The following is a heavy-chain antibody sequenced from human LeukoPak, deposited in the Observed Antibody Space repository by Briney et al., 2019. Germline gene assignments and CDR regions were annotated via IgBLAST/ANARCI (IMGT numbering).Heavy chain of an antibody. CDR3: ASRSPRDIAVAGFDY. J-gene: IGHJ4*02. Sequence: GGSLRLSCAASGFTFGSYSMNWVRQAPGKGLEWVSSISSSSSYIYYADSVKGRFTISRDNAKNSLYLQMNSLRAEDTTVYYCASRSPRDIAVAGFDYWGQGTLVTVSS. D-gene: IGHD6-19*01. V-gene: IGHV3-21*01. CDR2: ISSSSSYI. CDR1: GFTFGSYS.